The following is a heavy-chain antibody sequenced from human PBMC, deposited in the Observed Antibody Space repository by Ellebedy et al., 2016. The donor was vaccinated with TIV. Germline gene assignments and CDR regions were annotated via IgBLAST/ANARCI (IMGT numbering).Heavy chain of an antibody. J-gene: IGHJ3*02. D-gene: IGHD4-17*01. Sequence: GESLKISCGASGFSFSSYWMAWVRQAPGKGLEWVANINQDGREKYYVDSVKGRFAISRDNAQTSLYLQMNSLGADDTAMYYCASDGSYGDYRSPTHAFVMWGQGTMVAVSS. V-gene: IGHV3-7*01. CDR1: GFSFSSYW. CDR2: INQDGREK. CDR3: ASDGSYGDYRSPTHAFVM.